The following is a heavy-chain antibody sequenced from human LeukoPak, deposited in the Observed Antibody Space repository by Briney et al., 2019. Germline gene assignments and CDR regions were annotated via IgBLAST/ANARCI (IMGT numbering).Heavy chain of an antibody. D-gene: IGHD6-13*01. CDR1: GGSISSGGYY. V-gene: IGHV4-31*03. CDR2: IYYSGST. CDR3: ARERHRVYLDP. Sequence: PSETLSLTCTVSGGSISSGGYYWSWIRQHPGKGLEWIGYIYYSGSTYYNPSLKSRVTISADTSKNQFSLKLSSVTAADTAVYYCARERHRVYLDPWGQGTLVTVSS. J-gene: IGHJ5*02.